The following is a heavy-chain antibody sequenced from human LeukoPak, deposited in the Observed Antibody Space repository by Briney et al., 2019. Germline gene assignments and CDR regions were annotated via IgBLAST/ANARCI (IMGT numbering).Heavy chain of an antibody. J-gene: IGHJ5*02. V-gene: IGHV4-59*08. CDR2: IYYSGST. CDR1: GGSISSYY. CDR3: ARHNYGSGSYYVWFDP. D-gene: IGHD3-10*01. Sequence: SETLSLTCTVSGGSISSYYWSWIRQPRGKGLEWIGYIYYSGSTNYNPSLKSRVTISVDTSKNQFSLNLSSVTAADTAVYYCARHNYGSGSYYVWFDPWGQGTLVTVSS.